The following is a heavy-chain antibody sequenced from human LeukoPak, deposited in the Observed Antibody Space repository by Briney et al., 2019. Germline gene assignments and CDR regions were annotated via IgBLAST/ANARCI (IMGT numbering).Heavy chain of an antibody. CDR1: GFTFSSYS. Sequence: GGSLRLSCAASGFTFSSYSMNWIRQAPGKGLEWVSSISSGSTYIYYADSMKGRFTISRDNAKNSLYLQMNSLSAEDTAVYYCARDKIVGATHFDYWGQGTLVTVSS. V-gene: IGHV3-21*01. D-gene: IGHD1-26*01. CDR2: ISSGSTYI. CDR3: ARDKIVGATHFDY. J-gene: IGHJ4*02.